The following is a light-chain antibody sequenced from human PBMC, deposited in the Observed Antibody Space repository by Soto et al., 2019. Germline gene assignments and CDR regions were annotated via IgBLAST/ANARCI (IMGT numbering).Light chain of an antibody. J-gene: IGLJ2*01. V-gene: IGLV2-14*03. CDR3: ASYASSNTVL. CDR2: DVT. CDR1: SSDIGGYNY. Sequence: QSVLTQPASVSGSPGQSITISCTGTSSDIGGYNYVSWYQQHPGKAPKLMIYDVTYRPSGVSNRFSASKSGNTASLTISGLQAEDEADYYCASYASSNTVLFVGGTKVTVL.